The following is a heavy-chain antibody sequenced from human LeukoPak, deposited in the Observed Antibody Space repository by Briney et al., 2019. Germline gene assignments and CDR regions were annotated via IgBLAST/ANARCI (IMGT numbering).Heavy chain of an antibody. CDR2: IRSSGSGGST. CDR1: GGSISSSSYY. J-gene: IGHJ3*02. CDR3: AKDIRSGCYLCAFDI. V-gene: IGHV3-23*01. Sequence: ETLSLTCTVSGGSISSSSYYWGWIRQPPGKGLEWVSVIRSSGSGGSTYYADSVKGRFTISRDNSKNTLYLQMNNLRAEDTAVYYCAKDIRSGCYLCAFDIWGQGTRVTVSS. D-gene: IGHD6-19*01.